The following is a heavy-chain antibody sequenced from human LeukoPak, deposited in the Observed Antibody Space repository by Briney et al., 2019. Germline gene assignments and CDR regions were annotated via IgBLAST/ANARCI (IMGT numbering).Heavy chain of an antibody. J-gene: IGHJ4*02. D-gene: IGHD3-3*02. CDR1: GFTFSSYA. V-gene: IGHV3-23*01. CDR3: AKDIRLRPTTVDY. CDR2: ISGSGGTT. Sequence: PGGSLRLSCAASGFTFSSYAMSWVRQAPGKGLEWVSAISGSGGTTSYADSVKGRFTISRDNSKNTLYLQMNSLRAEDAAVYYCAKDIRLRPTTVDYWGQGTLVTVSS.